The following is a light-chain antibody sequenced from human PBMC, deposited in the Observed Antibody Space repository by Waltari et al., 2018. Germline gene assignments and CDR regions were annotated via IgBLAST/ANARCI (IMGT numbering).Light chain of an antibody. CDR2: GAS. CDR3: QNYEHLPGT. V-gene: IGKV3-20*01. J-gene: IGKJ1*01. Sequence: VLTQPPGTLSLSPGERATLSCRASQRIGRTLTWYQQRPGQSPRLRMYGASSMSAGIPDRFSGSGSGTDFILTITRLEPEDFAVYYCQNYEHLPGTCGQGTKVEIK. CDR1: QRIGRT.